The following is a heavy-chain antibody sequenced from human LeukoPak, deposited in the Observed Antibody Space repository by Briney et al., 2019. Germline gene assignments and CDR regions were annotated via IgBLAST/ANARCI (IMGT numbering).Heavy chain of an antibody. CDR1: GYTFTGYY. CDR3: ARVSVQYYYGSGSYYNVYFDY. V-gene: IGHV1-2*02. D-gene: IGHD3-10*01. CDR2: INPNSDGT. Sequence: ASVKVSCKASGYTFTGYYMHWVRQAPGQGLEWMGWINPNSDGTNYAQKFQGRVTMTRDTSISTAYMELSRLRSDDTAVYYCARVSVQYYYGSGSYYNVYFDYWGQGTLVTVSS. J-gene: IGHJ4*02.